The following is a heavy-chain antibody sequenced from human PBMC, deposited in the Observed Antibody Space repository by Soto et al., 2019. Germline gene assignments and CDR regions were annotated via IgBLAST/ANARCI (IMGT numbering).Heavy chain of an antibody. D-gene: IGHD6-19*01. J-gene: IGHJ6*02. CDR3: AKPLQQWLLQGSGVDV. V-gene: IGHV3-23*01. Sequence: GSLRISCAASVFSLSEYSMTWVRQAPGKGLQWVSAISGDTATTHYADSVKGRFTISRDNSRDTLYLQMNSLRVEDTAIYYCAKPLQQWLLQGSGVDVWGQGTTVTVSS. CDR1: VFSLSEYS. CDR2: ISGDTATT.